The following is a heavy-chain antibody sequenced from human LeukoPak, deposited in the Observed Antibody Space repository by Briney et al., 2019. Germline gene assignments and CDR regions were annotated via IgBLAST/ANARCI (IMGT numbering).Heavy chain of an antibody. Sequence: SQTLSLTCAISGDSVSTNNVAWNWIRQSPSRGLEWLGRTYYRSKWYNDYAVSVKSRIIINPDTSKNQFSLQLNSVTPDDTAVYYCARDRNYYDSSGYYYAFDIWGQGTMVTVSS. CDR1: GDSVSTNNVA. CDR2: TYYRSKWYN. V-gene: IGHV6-1*01. CDR3: ARDRNYYDSSGYYYAFDI. J-gene: IGHJ3*02. D-gene: IGHD3-22*01.